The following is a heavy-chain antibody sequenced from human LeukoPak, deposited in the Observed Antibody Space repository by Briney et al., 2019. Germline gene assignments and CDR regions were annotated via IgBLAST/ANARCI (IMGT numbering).Heavy chain of an antibody. CDR3: ARDNIVVVPAADFDY. Sequence: PGGSLRLSCAASGFTFSSYWMSWVRQAPGKGLEWVANIKQDGSEKYYVDSVKGRFTISRDNAKNSLYLQMNSLRAEDTAVYYCARDNIVVVPAADFDYWGQGTLVTVSS. CDR2: IKQDGSEK. D-gene: IGHD2-2*01. V-gene: IGHV3-7*03. CDR1: GFTFSSYW. J-gene: IGHJ4*02.